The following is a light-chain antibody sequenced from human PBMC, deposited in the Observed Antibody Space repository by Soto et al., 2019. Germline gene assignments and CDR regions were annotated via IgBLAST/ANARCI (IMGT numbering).Light chain of an antibody. CDR1: QSIGSY. CDR2: DAS. J-gene: IGKJ1*01. Sequence: KELRQPPAPLSLSLEERATLSCRASQSIGSYLAWYQHKLGQPPRLLIYDASNRATGIPVRFSGSGSGTEFTLTISSLQSEDFAVYYCQQYNNWPPWTFGQGTKVDIK. CDR3: QQYNNWPPWT. V-gene: IGKV3D-15*01.